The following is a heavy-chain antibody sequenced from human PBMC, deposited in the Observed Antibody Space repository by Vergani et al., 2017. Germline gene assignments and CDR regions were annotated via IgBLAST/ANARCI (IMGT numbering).Heavy chain of an antibody. V-gene: IGHV4-59*01. CDR3: ARSTTVTFDY. Sequence: QVQLQESGPGLVKPSETLSLTCTVSGGSISSYYWSWIRQPPGKGLEWIGYIYYSGSTNYNPSLKSRVTISVDTSKNQFSLKLSSVTAADTAVYYCARSTTVTFDYWGHGTLVTVSS. CDR1: GGSISSYY. D-gene: IGHD4-17*01. J-gene: IGHJ4*01. CDR2: IYYSGST.